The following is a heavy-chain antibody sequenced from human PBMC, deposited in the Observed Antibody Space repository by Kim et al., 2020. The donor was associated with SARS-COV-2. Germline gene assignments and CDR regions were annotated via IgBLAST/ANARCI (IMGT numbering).Heavy chain of an antibody. CDR2: IYSGGRT. CDR1: GFTVSSNY. J-gene: IGHJ4*02. V-gene: IGHV3-66*01. Sequence: GGSLRLSCAASGFTVSSNYMSWVRQAPGKGLEWLSVIYSGGRTYYAGSVKGRFTISRDNSKNTLYLQMNSLRAEDTAVYYCASRPNTGEYYFDYWGQGTLVTVSS. CDR3: ASRPNTGEYYFDY. D-gene: IGHD3-16*01.